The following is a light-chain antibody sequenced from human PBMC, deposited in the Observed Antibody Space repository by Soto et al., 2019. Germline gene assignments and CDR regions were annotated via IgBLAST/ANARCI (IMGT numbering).Light chain of an antibody. CDR3: QQYNTYPLT. CDR1: QSISTW. Sequence: DVQMTQSPSTLSASVGDRVIITCRASQSISTWLAWFQQKPGKAPKLLIYKASSLESGVPSRFSGSRSGTEFTLTISSLQPDDFATYYCQQYNTYPLTFGGGTKVEIK. CDR2: KAS. J-gene: IGKJ4*01. V-gene: IGKV1-5*03.